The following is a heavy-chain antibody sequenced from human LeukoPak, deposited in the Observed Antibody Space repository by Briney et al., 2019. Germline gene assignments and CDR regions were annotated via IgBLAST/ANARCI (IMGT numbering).Heavy chain of an antibody. CDR3: ARGYCSSGSCYPHDAFDI. Sequence: SETLSLNCTVSGGSISSYYWSWIRQPPGKGLEWIGYIYYSGSTNYNPSLKSRVTISVDTSKNQFSLKLSSVTAADTAVYYCARGYCSSGSCYPHDAFDIWGQGTMVTVSS. J-gene: IGHJ3*02. V-gene: IGHV4-59*01. D-gene: IGHD2-15*01. CDR2: IYYSGST. CDR1: GGSISSYY.